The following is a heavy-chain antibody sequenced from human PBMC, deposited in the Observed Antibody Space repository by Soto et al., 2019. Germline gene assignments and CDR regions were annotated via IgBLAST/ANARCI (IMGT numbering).Heavy chain of an antibody. D-gene: IGHD2-15*01. CDR1: GGTFSSYA. V-gene: IGHV1-69*13. CDR3: ALELGYCSGGSCGLDAFDI. J-gene: IGHJ3*02. CDR2: IIPIFGTA. Sequence: SVKVSCKASGGTFSSYAISWVRQAPGQGLEWMGGIIPIFGTANYAQKFQGRVTITADESTSTAYMELSSLRSEDTAVYYCALELGYCSGGSCGLDAFDIWGQGTMVTVSS.